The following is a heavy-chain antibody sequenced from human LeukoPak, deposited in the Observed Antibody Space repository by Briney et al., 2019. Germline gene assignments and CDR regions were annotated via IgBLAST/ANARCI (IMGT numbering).Heavy chain of an antibody. CDR1: GGSISSGGYY. D-gene: IGHD1-26*01. Sequence: SETLSLTCTVSGGSISSGGYYWSWIRQHPGKGLEWIGYIYCSGSTYYNPSLKSRVTISVDTSKNQFSLKLSSVTAADTAVYYCARDSDMGAFDIWGQGTMVTVSS. V-gene: IGHV4-31*03. CDR2: IYCSGST. CDR3: ARDSDMGAFDI. J-gene: IGHJ3*02.